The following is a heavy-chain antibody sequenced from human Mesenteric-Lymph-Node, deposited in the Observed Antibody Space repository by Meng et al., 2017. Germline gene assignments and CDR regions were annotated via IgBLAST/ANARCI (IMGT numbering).Heavy chain of an antibody. CDR3: ARVAREPQPFEY. CDR1: GGSISSGSYY. D-gene: IGHD1-26*01. J-gene: IGHJ4*02. CDR2: IDYSGTT. Sequence: GSLRLSCTVSGGSISSGSYYWGWVRQPPGKGLEWIGSIDYSGTTYYNVSLQSRVIMSVDTTKNQFSLTLTSVTAADTAVYYCARVAREPQPFEYWGQGTLVTVSS. V-gene: IGHV4-39*07.